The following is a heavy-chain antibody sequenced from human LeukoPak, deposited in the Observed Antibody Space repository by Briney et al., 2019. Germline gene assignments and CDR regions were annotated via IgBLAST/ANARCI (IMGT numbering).Heavy chain of an antibody. CDR3: GRGRNTAASE. V-gene: IGHV3-74*01. CDR1: GTTISRTR. J-gene: IGHJ1*01. D-gene: IGHD5-18*01. Sequence: GSLRSSCVASGTTISRTRMAWVRQAPGKGLGWVWSINTDGKTRNYADSVKGRFTISRDNAKNTMYLQMNSLRAGDTAVYYCGRGRNTAASEWGEGILVTVSS. CDR2: INTDGKTR.